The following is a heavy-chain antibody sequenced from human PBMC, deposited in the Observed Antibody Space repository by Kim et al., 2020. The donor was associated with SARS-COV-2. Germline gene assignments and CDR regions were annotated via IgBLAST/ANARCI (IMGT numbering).Heavy chain of an antibody. CDR3: ARDGPGGVRVQDYYYYGMDV. CDR1: GFTFSSYS. D-gene: IGHD3-10*01. V-gene: IGHV3-48*02. CDR2: ISSSSSTI. Sequence: GGSLRLSCAASGFTFSSYSMNWVRQAPGKGLEWVSYISSSSSTIYYADSVKGRFTISRDNAKNSLYLQMNSLRDEDTAVYYCARDGPGGVRVQDYYYYGMDVWGQGTTVTVSS. J-gene: IGHJ6*02.